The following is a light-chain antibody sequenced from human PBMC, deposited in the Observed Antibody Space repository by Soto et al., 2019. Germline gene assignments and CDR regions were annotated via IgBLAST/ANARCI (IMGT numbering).Light chain of an antibody. Sequence: QPVLTQPPSVSGAPGQRVTISCTGSSSNIGAGYDVHWYQQLPGTAPKLLIYGNSNRPSGVPDRFSGSKSGTSASLAITGLQAEDEADYYCQSYDSSLSGSGVVFGGGTQLTVL. V-gene: IGLV1-40*01. J-gene: IGLJ2*01. CDR3: QSYDSSLSGSGVV. CDR2: GNS. CDR1: SSNIGAGYD.